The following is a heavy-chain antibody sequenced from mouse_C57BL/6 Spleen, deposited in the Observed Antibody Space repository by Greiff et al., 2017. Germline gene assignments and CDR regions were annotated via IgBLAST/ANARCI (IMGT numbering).Heavy chain of an antibody. Sequence: QVQLQQSGAELARPGASVKMSCKASGYTFTSYTMHWVKQRPGQGLEWIGYINPSSGYTKYNQKFKDKATLTADKSSSTAYMQLSSLTSEDSAVYYCARGGTGTAAFDDWGQGTTLTVSS. CDR2: INPSSGYT. V-gene: IGHV1-4*01. J-gene: IGHJ2*01. D-gene: IGHD4-1*01. CDR3: ARGGTGTAAFDD. CDR1: GYTFTSYT.